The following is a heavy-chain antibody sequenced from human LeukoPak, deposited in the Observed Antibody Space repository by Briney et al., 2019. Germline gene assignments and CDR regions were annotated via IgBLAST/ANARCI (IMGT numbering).Heavy chain of an antibody. J-gene: IGHJ6*03. CDR1: GDSVSSNSAV. Sequence: SQTLSLTCDISGDSVSSNSAVWNWIRQSPSRGLEWLGRTYYRSKWYNDYAVSVKSRITINPDTSKNHFSLQLKSVSPEDTAVYYCARGDWYSNSWHSSNFYYYYMDVWGKGTTVTVSS. CDR3: ARGDWYSNSWHSSNFYYYYMDV. D-gene: IGHD4-11*01. CDR2: TYYRSKWYN. V-gene: IGHV6-1*01.